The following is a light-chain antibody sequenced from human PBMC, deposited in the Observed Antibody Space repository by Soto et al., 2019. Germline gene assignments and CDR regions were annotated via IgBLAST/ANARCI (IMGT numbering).Light chain of an antibody. V-gene: IGKV3-15*01. CDR1: QSVSSN. J-gene: IGKJ5*01. Sequence: EIVMTQSPSTLSVSPGERVTLPCMASQSVSSNLAWYQQKPGQAPRLLIYGASSRATGIPVRFSGSGSGTEFTLTISSLQSEDFAVYYCQQYNNCPLTFGQGTRLEIK. CDR3: QQYNNCPLT. CDR2: GAS.